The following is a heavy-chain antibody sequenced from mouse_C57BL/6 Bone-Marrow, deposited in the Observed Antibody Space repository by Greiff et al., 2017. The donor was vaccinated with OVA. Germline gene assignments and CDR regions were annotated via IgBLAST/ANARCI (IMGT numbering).Heavy chain of an antibody. J-gene: IGHJ4*01. V-gene: IGHV3-3*01. CDR1: GFSINSDCY. Sequence: VQLQQLGPSLVRPSLTLPLTCIVTGFSINSDCYWIWIRQFPVNKLEYIEYTFYSGVTYYNPSLVSRRYITCDPSKNQFSLKLSSVTTEDTATYYCARGTGTVYAMDYWGRGTSVTVSS. D-gene: IGHD4-1*01. CDR2: TFYSGVT. CDR3: ARGTGTVYAMDY.